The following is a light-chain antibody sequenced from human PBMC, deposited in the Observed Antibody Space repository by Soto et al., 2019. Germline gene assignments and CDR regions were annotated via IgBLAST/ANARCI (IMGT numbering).Light chain of an antibody. Sequence: QSALTQPASVSGTTRQSITISFTVTRTDVDGYNFVSWYQQPPDTAPKLIIYDVSNRPSGVSILVSGSMSDNTASLTISWLQAEDEADYYCCSYVSSKTYVFGTGSKVT. V-gene: IGLV2-14*03. CDR1: RTDVDGYNF. CDR3: CSYVSSKTYV. CDR2: DVS. J-gene: IGLJ1*01.